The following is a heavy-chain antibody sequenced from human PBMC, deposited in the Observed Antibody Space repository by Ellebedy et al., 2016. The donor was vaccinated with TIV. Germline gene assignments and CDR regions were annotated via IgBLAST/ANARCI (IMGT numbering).Heavy chain of an antibody. CDR2: IYYSGST. V-gene: IGHV4-39*07. CDR3: ARELWFGGDY. J-gene: IGHJ4*02. D-gene: IGHD3-10*01. Sequence: SESLSLTXTVSGGSISSSSYYWGWIRQPPGKGLEWIGSIYYSGSTYYNPSLKSRVTISVDTSKNQFSLKLSSVTAADTAVYYCARELWFGGDYWGQGTLVTVSS. CDR1: GGSISSSSYY.